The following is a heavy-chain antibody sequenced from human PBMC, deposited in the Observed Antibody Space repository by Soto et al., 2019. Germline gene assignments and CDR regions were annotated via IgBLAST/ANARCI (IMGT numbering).Heavy chain of an antibody. CDR1: GFSLSTSGVG. CDR3: AHRHGSWYSLDY. Sequence: QITLKESGPPLVKPTQTLTLTCTFSGFSLSTSGVGVGWIRQPPGKALEWLALIYWDDDKRYSPSLKSRLTIPKDTAKNQVGLRMTNMDPVDTATYYCAHRHGSWYSLDYWGQGTLVTVSS. D-gene: IGHD6-13*01. J-gene: IGHJ4*02. CDR2: IYWDDDK. V-gene: IGHV2-5*02.